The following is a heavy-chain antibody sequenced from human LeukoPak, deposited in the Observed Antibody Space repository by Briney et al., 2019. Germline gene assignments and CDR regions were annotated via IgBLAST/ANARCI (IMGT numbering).Heavy chain of an antibody. J-gene: IGHJ4*02. CDR2: INPNSGGT. CDR1: GYTFTGYY. V-gene: IGHV1-2*02. Sequence: ASVKVSCKASGYTFTGYYMHWVRQAPGQGLEWMGWINPNSGGTNYAQKFQGRATMTRDTSISTAYMELSRLRSDDTAVYYCARHDGYVEMATIRDWGQGTLVTVSS. CDR3: ARHDGYVEMATIRD. D-gene: IGHD5-24*01.